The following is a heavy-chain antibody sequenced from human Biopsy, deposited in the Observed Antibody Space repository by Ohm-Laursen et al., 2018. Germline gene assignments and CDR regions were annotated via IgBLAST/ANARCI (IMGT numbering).Heavy chain of an antibody. V-gene: IGHV1-69*06. Sequence: SVKVSCKAPGGTFSNYGVNWMRQAPGQGLEWLGGNIPILGTGNYAQKFQDRVTVAADTSTSTATMELRSLRSDDTAVYYCATKLTGYFHHWGQGTLVIISS. CDR3: ATKLTGYFHH. CDR1: GGTFSNYG. J-gene: IGHJ1*01. CDR2: NIPILGTG. D-gene: IGHD3-9*01.